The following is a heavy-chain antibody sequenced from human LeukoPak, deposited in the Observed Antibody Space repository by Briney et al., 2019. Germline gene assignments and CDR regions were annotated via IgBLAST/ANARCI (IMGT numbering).Heavy chain of an antibody. V-gene: IGHV3-64*01. CDR1: GFTFSSYT. Sequence: GGSLRLSCAASGFTFSSYTMHWVRQAPGKGLEYVAAIISHGGSTYYANSVQGRFTISRDNSKNTLYLQMGSLRAEDKAVYYCARVMMGATKSNYNYYVMDVWGQGTMVTVSS. J-gene: IGHJ6*02. CDR3: ARVMMGATKSNYNYYVMDV. CDR2: IISHGGST. D-gene: IGHD1-26*01.